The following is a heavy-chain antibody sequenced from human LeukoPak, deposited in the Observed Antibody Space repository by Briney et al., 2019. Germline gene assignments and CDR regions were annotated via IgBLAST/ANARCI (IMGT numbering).Heavy chain of an antibody. V-gene: IGHV1-69*13. CDR3: AIFQGTYGDNDNDY. CDR1: GGTFRSYA. J-gene: IGHJ4*02. CDR2: IIPMVNTP. D-gene: IGHD4-17*01. Sequence: ASMKVSCKASGGTFRSYAINWVRLAPGKGLEWMGGIIPMVNTPKYAQKFQGRVTITADESTSTGYMEVSSLRSEDTAVYYCAIFQGTYGDNDNDYWGQGTLVTVSS.